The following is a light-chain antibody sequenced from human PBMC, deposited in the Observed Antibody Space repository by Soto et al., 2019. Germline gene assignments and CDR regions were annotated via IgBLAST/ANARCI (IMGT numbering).Light chain of an antibody. CDR3: MSYTTSSAWV. Sequence: QSALTQPASVSGSPGQSITISCTGTSSDVGGYKYVSWYQQYPGKAPKLIIYEVSSRPSGVSNRFSGSKSGNTASLTISGLQAEDEGNYYCMSYTTSSAWVFGGGTKVTVL. CDR2: EVS. V-gene: IGLV2-14*01. CDR1: SSDVGGYKY. J-gene: IGLJ3*02.